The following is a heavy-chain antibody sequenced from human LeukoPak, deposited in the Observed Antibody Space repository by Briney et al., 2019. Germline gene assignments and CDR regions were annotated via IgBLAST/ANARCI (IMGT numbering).Heavy chain of an antibody. D-gene: IGHD3-10*01. V-gene: IGHV4-59*01. CDR3: ARAGPGGYFDY. CDR2: IYYSGST. CDR1: GGSISSYY. J-gene: IGHJ4*02. Sequence: SETLSLTCTVSGGSISSYYWSWIRQPPGKGLEGLGYIYYSGSTNYNPSLKSRVTISVDTSKNQFSLKLSSVTAADTAVYYCARAGPGGYFDYWGQGTLVTVSS.